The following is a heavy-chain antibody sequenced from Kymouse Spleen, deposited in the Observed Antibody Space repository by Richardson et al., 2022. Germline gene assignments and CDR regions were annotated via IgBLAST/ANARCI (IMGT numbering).Heavy chain of an antibody. V-gene: IGHV1-69*05. CDR1: GGTFSSYA. CDR2: IIPIFGTA. D-gene: IGHD3-9*01. Sequence: QVQLVQSGAEVKKPGSSVKVSCKASGGTFSSYAISWVRQAPGQGLEWMGGIIPIFGTANYAQKFQGRVTITTDESTSTAYMELSSLRSEDTAVYYCAREGYDILTGYYIPLYYYGMDVWGQGTTVTVSS. J-gene: IGHJ6*02. CDR3: AREGYDILTGYYIPLYYYGMDV.